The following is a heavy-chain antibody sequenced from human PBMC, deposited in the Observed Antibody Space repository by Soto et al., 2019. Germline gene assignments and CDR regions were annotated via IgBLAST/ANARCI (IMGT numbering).Heavy chain of an antibody. CDR3: ARVRAGAANGYYGMDV. Sequence: GGSLRLSCRASGFTLSDYEMHLVRQAPGKGLEWVSYISPGSSTIYYADSVKGRFTISRDNAKNSLFLEMNSLRPEDTAVYYRARVRAGAANGYYGMDVWGQGTTVTGSS. V-gene: IGHV3-48*03. CDR1: GFTLSDYE. CDR2: ISPGSSTI. J-gene: IGHJ6*02. D-gene: IGHD6-25*01.